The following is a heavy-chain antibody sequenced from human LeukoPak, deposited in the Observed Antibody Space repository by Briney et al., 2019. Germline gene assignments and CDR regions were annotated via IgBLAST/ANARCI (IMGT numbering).Heavy chain of an antibody. D-gene: IGHD5-24*01. CDR1: GGSISSSSYY. J-gene: IGHJ3*02. CDR2: IYYSGST. V-gene: IGHV4-39*01. Sequence: PSETLSLTCTVSGGSISSSSYYWGWIRQPPGKGLVWIGIIYYSGSTYYNPSLKSRITISVDTSKNQFSLKLSSVTAEDTAVYYCARHNPVEMATIVAFEIWGQGTMVTVAS. CDR3: ARHNPVEMATIVAFEI.